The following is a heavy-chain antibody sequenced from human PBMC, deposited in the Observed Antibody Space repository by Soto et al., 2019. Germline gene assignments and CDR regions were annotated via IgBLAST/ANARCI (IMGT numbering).Heavy chain of an antibody. J-gene: IGHJ6*02. Sequence: QVQLVESGGGMVQPGRSLRLSCAASGFTFSNYVMYWVRQAPGKGLEWVAVISYDGNNKYYAESVKGRFTISRDNSKNTLYLQMNSLRAEDTAVYYCARAGCDGGSCYTLVGLRYGMDVWGQGTTVTVSS. CDR2: ISYDGNNK. CDR1: GFTFSNYV. D-gene: IGHD2-15*01. V-gene: IGHV3-30-3*01. CDR3: ARAGCDGGSCYTLVGLRYGMDV.